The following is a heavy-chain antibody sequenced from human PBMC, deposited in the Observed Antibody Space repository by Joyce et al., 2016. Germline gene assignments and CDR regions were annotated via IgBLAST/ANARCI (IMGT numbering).Heavy chain of an antibody. V-gene: IGHV5-51*01. CDR2: INPEDSEP. Sequence: EVQLVQSGGEVKKPGESLKISCKGVGYSFTSYWLGWVRQMPGKGRDLMGIINPEDSEPRYSPAFQGQVTISVDRSIKTAHLRWGSLRASDTAIYYCARSVVRGTLSPFFDYWGQGSLVTVSS. J-gene: IGHJ4*02. CDR1: GYSFTSYW. CDR3: ARSVVRGTLSPFFDY. D-gene: IGHD3-16*01.